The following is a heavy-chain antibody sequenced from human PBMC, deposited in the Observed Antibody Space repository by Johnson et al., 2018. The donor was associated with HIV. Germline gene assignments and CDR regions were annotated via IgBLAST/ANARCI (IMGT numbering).Heavy chain of an antibody. Sequence: QEQLVESGGGVVQPGRSLRLSCAASGFTFSSYGIHWVRQAPGKGLEWVAVISYDGSNKYYADSVKGRFTISRDNSKNTLYLQMNSLRAEDTAVYYFAKDAAGAARRDFDSWGQGTMVSGSA. D-gene: IGHD1-26*01. CDR2: ISYDGSNK. J-gene: IGHJ3*02. V-gene: IGHV3-30*18. CDR3: AKDAAGAARRDFDS. CDR1: GFTFSSYG.